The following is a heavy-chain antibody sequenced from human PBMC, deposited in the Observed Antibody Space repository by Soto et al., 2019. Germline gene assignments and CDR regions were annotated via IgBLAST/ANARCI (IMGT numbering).Heavy chain of an antibody. V-gene: IGHV4-61*01. CDR1: GGSVSSGNYY. CDR2: IYYTGST. CDR3: AGGGVRGRWFAP. D-gene: IGHD3-10*01. Sequence: QVQLQESGPGLVKPSETLSLTCIVSGGSVSSGNYYWSWIRQPPGKGLEWIGYIYYTGSTNYNPSLKSRAPISVDMSRNRFPRRLGSVPAADPAVYYCAGGGVRGRWFAPGGQGTLVPVPS. J-gene: IGHJ5*02.